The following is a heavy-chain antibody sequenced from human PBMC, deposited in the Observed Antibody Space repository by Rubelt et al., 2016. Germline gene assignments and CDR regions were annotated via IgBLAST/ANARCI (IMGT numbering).Heavy chain of an antibody. CDR3: ARIEEGITMIPYYFDY. CDR1: GGSFSGYY. D-gene: IGHD3-22*01. CDR2: LNHSGST. Sequence: QVQLQQWGAGLLKPSETLSLTCAVYGGSFSGYYWSWIRQPPGKGLEWIGELNHSGSTNYNPSLKSRVTISVDTSKNQFSLKLSSVTAADTAVYYCARIEEGITMIPYYFDYWGQGTLVTVSS. J-gene: IGHJ4*02. V-gene: IGHV4-34*01.